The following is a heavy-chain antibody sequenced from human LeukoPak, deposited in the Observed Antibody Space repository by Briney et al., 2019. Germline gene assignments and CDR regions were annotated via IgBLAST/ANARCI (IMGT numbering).Heavy chain of an antibody. J-gene: IGHJ4*02. CDR2: ISSNGGST. CDR3: AKIKLREGYFDY. V-gene: IGHV3-64*04. D-gene: IGHD4-17*01. CDR1: GFTFSRYA. Sequence: GGSLRLSCSVSGFTFSRYAMHWVRQAPGKGLEYVSAISSNGGSTYYADSVKGRFTISRDNSKNTLYLQMNSLRAEDTAVYYCAKIKLREGYFDYWGQGTLVTVSS.